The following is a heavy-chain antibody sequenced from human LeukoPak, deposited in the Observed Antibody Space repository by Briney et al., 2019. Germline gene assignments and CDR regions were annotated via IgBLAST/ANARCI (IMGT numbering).Heavy chain of an antibody. Sequence: GGSLRLSCAASEFTFSSYGMHWVRQAPGKGLEWVAFIRYDGSNKYYADSVKGRFTISRDNSKNTLYLQMNSLRAEDTAVYYCAKRPRIYCSGGSCYSGWFDPWGQGTLVTVSS. D-gene: IGHD2-15*01. CDR2: IRYDGSNK. CDR1: EFTFSSYG. V-gene: IGHV3-30*02. CDR3: AKRPRIYCSGGSCYSGWFDP. J-gene: IGHJ5*02.